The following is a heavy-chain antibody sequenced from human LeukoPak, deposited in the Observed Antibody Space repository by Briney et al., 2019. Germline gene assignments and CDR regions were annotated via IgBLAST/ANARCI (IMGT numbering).Heavy chain of an antibody. CDR1: GGSISSYY. Sequence: SETLSLTCTVSGGSISSYYWSWIRQPPGKGLEWIGYIYYSGSTNYNPSLKSRVTISVDTSKNQFSLKLSSVTAADTAVYYCARVRSSSWSTDYFDYWGQGTLVTVSS. CDR2: IYYSGST. V-gene: IGHV4-59*01. CDR3: ARVRSSSWSTDYFDY. J-gene: IGHJ4*02. D-gene: IGHD6-13*01.